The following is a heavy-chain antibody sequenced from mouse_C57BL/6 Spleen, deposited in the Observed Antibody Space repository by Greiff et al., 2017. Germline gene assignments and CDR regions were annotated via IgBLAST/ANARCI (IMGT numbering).Heavy chain of an antibody. Sequence: DVHLVESGPGLVKPSQSLSLTCSVTGYSITSGYYWNWIRQFPGNKLEWMGYISYDGSNNYNPSLKNRISITRDTSKNPFFLKLNSVTTEDTATYYCARGVYDYPWFAYWGQGTLVTVSA. D-gene: IGHD2-4*01. J-gene: IGHJ3*01. CDR3: ARGVYDYPWFAY. CDR1: GYSITSGYY. CDR2: ISYDGSN. V-gene: IGHV3-6*01.